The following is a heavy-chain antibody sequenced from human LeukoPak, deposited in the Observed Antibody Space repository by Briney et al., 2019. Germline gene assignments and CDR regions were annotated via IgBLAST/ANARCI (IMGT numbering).Heavy chain of an antibody. Sequence: GGSLRLSCAASGFTFSSYAMNWVRQASGKGLEWVSSIDSSSSYIYYADSVKGRFTISRANAKNSLFLQMNSLRAEDTAVYYCARGPHGGFVIIPTEFWGQGTLVTVSS. V-gene: IGHV3-21*01. CDR1: GFTFSSYA. CDR2: IDSSSSYI. J-gene: IGHJ4*02. CDR3: ARGPHGGFVIIPTEF. D-gene: IGHD3-3*01.